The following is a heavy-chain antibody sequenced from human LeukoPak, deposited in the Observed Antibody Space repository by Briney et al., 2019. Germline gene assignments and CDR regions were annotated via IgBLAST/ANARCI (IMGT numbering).Heavy chain of an antibody. V-gene: IGHV1-69*13. CDR3: TTRSCGAGACSSSFYYYYGLHF. J-gene: IGHJ6*02. CDR2: IIPIFGTA. Sequence: SVKVSCKASGGTFSSYAISWVRQAPGQGLEWMGGIIPIFGTADYAQKFQGRVTITADEATSTTYMELSSLKSEDTAIYYCTTRSCGAGACSSSFYYYYGLHFWGQGTTVSVSS. D-gene: IGHD3-16*01. CDR1: GGTFSSYA.